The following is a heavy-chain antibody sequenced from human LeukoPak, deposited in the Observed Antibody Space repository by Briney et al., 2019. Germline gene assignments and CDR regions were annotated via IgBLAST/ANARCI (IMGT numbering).Heavy chain of an antibody. Sequence: GASLRLSWAAFGLSFISYGLHSFSATPGKGLECVAVIWFVGSNQFYADSVKGRFTNSRDNAKSTLYLQMNSLRAEDTAIYYCARDHQYTYTTCGDYWGQGTLVTVSS. V-gene: IGHV3-33*01. CDR2: IWFVGSNQ. D-gene: IGHD5-18*01. CDR3: ARDHQYTYTTCGDY. J-gene: IGHJ4*02. CDR1: GLSFISYG.